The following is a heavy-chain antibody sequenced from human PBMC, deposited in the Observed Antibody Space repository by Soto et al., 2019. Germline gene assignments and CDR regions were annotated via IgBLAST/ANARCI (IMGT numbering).Heavy chain of an antibody. CDR2: ITGGGGGT. CDR1: GFNFNNYA. J-gene: IGHJ6*02. CDR3: AKEPTSSGWYNYGLHV. V-gene: IGHV3-23*01. Sequence: EVQLLQSGGGLVQPGESLRLSCAASGFNFNNYAMSWVRQAPGQGLECVLSITGGGGGTYYAASVKGPFTISRDNHSQTLVLQMKSLRAEDTAVYYCAKEPTSSGWYNYGLHVWGQGATVTVSS. D-gene: IGHD6-19*01.